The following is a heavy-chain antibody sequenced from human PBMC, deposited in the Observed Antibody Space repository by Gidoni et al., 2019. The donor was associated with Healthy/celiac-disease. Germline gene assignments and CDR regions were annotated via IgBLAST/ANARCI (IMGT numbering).Heavy chain of an antibody. Sequence: EVQLLESGGGLVQPGGSPRLPCAASGFTFSRYAMSWVRQAPGKGLEWVSAISGSGGSTYYADSVKGRFTISRDNSKNTLYLQMNSLRAEDTAVYYCAKVFARGPWGGLPRDAFDIWGQGTMVTVSS. J-gene: IGHJ3*02. V-gene: IGHV3-23*01. CDR2: ISGSGGST. CDR1: GFTFSRYA. CDR3: AKVFARGPWGGLPRDAFDI. D-gene: IGHD2-21*02.